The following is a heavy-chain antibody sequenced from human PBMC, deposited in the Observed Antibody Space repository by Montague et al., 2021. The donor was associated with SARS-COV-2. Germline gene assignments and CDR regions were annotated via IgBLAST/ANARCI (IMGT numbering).Heavy chain of an antibody. CDR3: SREGGYNYGYVS. J-gene: IGHJ4*02. CDR2: MSATGSS. V-gene: IGHV4-59*01. D-gene: IGHD5-18*01. Sequence: SETLSLTCSISGGSMSTYYWNWIRQPPGRGLEWIGYMSATGSSNYNPSLKSRVTISLDTSQNQVSLRLTSVTAADTAVYYCSREGGYNYGYVSWDPGILVTVSS. CDR1: GGSMSTYY.